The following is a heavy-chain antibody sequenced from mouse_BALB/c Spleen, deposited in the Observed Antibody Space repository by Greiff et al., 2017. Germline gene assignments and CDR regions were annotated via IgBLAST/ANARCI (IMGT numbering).Heavy chain of an antibody. CDR2: IDPETGGT. V-gene: IGHV1-15*01. J-gene: IGHJ4*01. D-gene: IGHD3-1*01. CDR1: GYTFTDYE. CDR3: TRLDTARAYYYAMDY. Sequence: VQLVESGAELVRPGASVTLSCKASGYTFTDYEMHWVKQTPVHGLEWIGAIDPETGGTAYNQKFKGKATLTADKSSSTAYMELRSLTSEDSAVYYCTRLDTARAYYYAMDYWGQGTSVTVSS.